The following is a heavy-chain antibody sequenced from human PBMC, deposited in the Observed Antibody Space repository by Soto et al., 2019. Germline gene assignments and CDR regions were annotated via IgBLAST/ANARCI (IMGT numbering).Heavy chain of an antibody. CDR2: MYWDDDK. Sequence: QITLKESGPTLVRPTQTLTLTCTSSGFSFSTTEVGVGWIRQPPGKALEWLAMMYWDDDKCYSTSLKSRLTITKDTSKNQVVITMTNMDPLDTGTYYCAHRPSILLLPAADAFDIWGQGTTVNVSS. CDR1: GFSFSTTEVG. V-gene: IGHV2-5*02. CDR3: AHRPSILLLPAADAFDI. J-gene: IGHJ3*02. D-gene: IGHD2-8*02.